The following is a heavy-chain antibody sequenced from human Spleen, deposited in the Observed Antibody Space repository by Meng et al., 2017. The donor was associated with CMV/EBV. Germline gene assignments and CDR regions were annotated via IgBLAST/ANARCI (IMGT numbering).Heavy chain of an antibody. D-gene: IGHD3-10*01. Sequence: GSLRLSCTVSGGSISSYYWSWIRHPPGKGLEWIGYIYYSGSTNYNPSLKSRVTITVDTSKNQFSLKLSSVTAADTAVYYCARAYGSGSYFSYYYYYGMDVWGQGTTVTVSS. CDR1: GGSISSYY. J-gene: IGHJ6*02. CDR2: IYYSGST. CDR3: ARAYGSGSYFSYYYYYGMDV. V-gene: IGHV4-59*01.